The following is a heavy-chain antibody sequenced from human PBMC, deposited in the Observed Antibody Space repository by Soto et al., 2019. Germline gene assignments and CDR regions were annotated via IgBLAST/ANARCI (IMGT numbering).Heavy chain of an antibody. J-gene: IGHJ4*02. V-gene: IGHV1-46*02. CDR1: GYTFNGYA. Sequence: ASVKVSCKASGYTFNGYAIHWVRQAPGQGLEWMGTVNPSGGHTTYAQHFLGTVTMTRDTSTSTLYMELTSLTSDDTAIYYCARGGHVVVVTAALDYWGQGTLVTVSS. D-gene: IGHD2-21*02. CDR2: VNPSGGHT. CDR3: ARGGHVVVVTAALDY.